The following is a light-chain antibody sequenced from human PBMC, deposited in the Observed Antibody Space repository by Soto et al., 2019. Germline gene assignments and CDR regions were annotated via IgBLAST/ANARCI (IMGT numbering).Light chain of an antibody. Sequence: QSVLTQPASVSGSPGQSITISCTGTSSDVGSYNLVSWYQQHPGKAPKLMIYEGSKLPSGVSNRFSGSNSGNTASLTISGLQAEDEAAYYCCSYAGSSTYVVFGGGTKVTVL. CDR1: SSDVGSYNL. V-gene: IGLV2-23*01. J-gene: IGLJ2*01. CDR3: CSYAGSSTYVV. CDR2: EGS.